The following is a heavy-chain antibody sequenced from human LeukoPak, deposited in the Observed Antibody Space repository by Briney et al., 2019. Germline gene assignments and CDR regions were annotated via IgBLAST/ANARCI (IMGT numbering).Heavy chain of an antibody. CDR3: ARESGRYFDWLFSGSLGMDV. J-gene: IGHJ6*01. V-gene: IGHV1-2*04. Sequence: ASVKVSCKASGYTFTGYYMHWVRQAPGQGLEWMGWINPNSGGTHYAQKFQGWVTMTRDTSISTAYMELGRLRSDETAVYYCARESGRYFDWLFSGSLGMDVWGKGTTVTVSS. D-gene: IGHD3-9*01. CDR2: INPNSGGT. CDR1: GYTFTGYY.